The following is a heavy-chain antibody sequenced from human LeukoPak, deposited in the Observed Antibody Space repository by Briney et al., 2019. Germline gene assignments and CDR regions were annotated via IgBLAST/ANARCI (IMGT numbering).Heavy chain of an antibody. CDR3: AKDVPVGRGGWLAFDY. CDR2: ISGSGGST. V-gene: IGHV3-23*01. D-gene: IGHD6-19*01. CDR1: GFTFSNYA. J-gene: IGHJ4*02. Sequence: GGSLRLSCAASGFTFSNYAMSWVRQAPGKGLEWVSSISGSGGSTYYADSVKGRFTISRDNSKNTLYLQMNSLRAEDTAVYYCAKDVPVGRGGWLAFDYWGQGTLVTVSS.